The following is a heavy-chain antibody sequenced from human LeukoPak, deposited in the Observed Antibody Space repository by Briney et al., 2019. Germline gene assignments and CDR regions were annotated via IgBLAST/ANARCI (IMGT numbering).Heavy chain of an antibody. CDR2: IYYSGST. J-gene: IGHJ4*02. CDR3: ARHPQAVCFDY. Sequence: SETLSLTCTVSGGSISSSSYYWGWIRQPPGKGLEWIGSIYYSGSTYYNPSLKSRVTISVDTSKNQFSLKLSSVTAADTAVYYCARHPQAVCFDYWGQGTLVTVSS. V-gene: IGHV4-39*01. CDR1: GGSISSSSYY.